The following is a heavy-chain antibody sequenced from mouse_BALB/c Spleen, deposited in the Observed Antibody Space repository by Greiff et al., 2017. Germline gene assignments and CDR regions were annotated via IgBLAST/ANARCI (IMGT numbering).Heavy chain of an antibody. Sequence: VQLVESGAELAKPGASVKMSCKASGYTFTSYWMHWVKQRPGQGLEWIGYINPSTGYTEYNQKFKDKATLTADKSSSTAYMQLSSLTSEDSAVYYCARRYDGYYVYAMDYWGQGTSVTVSS. CDR3: ARRYDGYYVYAMDY. D-gene: IGHD2-3*01. J-gene: IGHJ4*01. CDR1: GYTFTSYW. V-gene: IGHV1-7*01. CDR2: INPSTGYT.